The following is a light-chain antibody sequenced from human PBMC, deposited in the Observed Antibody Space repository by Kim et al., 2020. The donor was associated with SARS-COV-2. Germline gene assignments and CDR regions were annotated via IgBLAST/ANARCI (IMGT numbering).Light chain of an antibody. V-gene: IGKV3-20*01. Sequence: LSPGERATLSCRASQTVSSSYLAWYQQKPGQAPRLLIYVASNRATGIPDRFSGSGSGTDFTLTISRVEPEDFAVYYCQQYGTSLWTFGRDQGGYQT. J-gene: IGKJ1*01. CDR3: QQYGTSLWT. CDR2: VAS. CDR1: QTVSSSY.